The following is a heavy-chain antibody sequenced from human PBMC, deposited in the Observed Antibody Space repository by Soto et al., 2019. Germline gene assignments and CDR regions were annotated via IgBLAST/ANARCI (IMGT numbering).Heavy chain of an antibody. D-gene: IGHD3-22*01. Sequence: PLGGSLRLSCVASGFTFDDYAIHWVRQTPGKGLEWVSGLTWNGEVLGYADSEKGRFTISRDNAKNSLYLEMNSLRPEDTALYYCVKDSESSGYLTHLDYWGQGTLVTVSS. CDR3: VKDSESSGYLTHLDY. CDR1: GFTFDDYA. CDR2: LTWNGEVL. J-gene: IGHJ4*02. V-gene: IGHV3-9*01.